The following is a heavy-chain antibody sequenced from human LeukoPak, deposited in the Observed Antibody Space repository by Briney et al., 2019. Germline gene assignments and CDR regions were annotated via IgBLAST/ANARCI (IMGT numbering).Heavy chain of an antibody. CDR2: IWSDSTNM. Sequence: GGSLRLSCAASGFIFTDYGLHWVRQAPGKGLEWVAAIWSDSTNMFYAQSVKGRFIIQRDDYQNTVYLEMSSLRAEDTAVYYCTKDAQRGFDYSNSFQFWGQGSLVTVSS. D-gene: IGHD4-11*01. V-gene: IGHV3-33*06. CDR3: TKDAQRGFDYSNSFQF. CDR1: GFIFTDYG. J-gene: IGHJ4*02.